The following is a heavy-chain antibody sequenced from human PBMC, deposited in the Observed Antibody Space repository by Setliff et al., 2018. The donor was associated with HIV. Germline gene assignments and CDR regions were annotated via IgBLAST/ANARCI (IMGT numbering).Heavy chain of an antibody. V-gene: IGHV4-39*01. CDR2: VSQSGST. J-gene: IGHJ5*02. CDR3: ARVPVAGADWFDP. Sequence: SLTCSVSGVSINRTDHYWGWIRQSPGKRLEWIGSVSQSGSTYYNPSLKSRITISVDRSKNLFSLKLISVTAADQGVYYCARVPVAGADWFDPWGRGTLVTVSS. D-gene: IGHD2-21*01. CDR1: GVSINRTDHY.